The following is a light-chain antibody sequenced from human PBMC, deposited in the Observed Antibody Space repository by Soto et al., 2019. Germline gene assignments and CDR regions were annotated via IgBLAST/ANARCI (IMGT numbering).Light chain of an antibody. J-gene: IGKJ5*01. V-gene: IGKV1-39*01. CDR1: QSISNY. CDR2: TAS. CDR3: QQSDSTPIT. Sequence: DIQMTQSPSSLSTSXGNRVTITXXASQSISNYLNWYQQKPGKAPKLLIYTASSLQSGVPSRFSGSGSGTDFTLTISSLEPEDFATYYCQQSDSTPITFGQGTRLEIK.